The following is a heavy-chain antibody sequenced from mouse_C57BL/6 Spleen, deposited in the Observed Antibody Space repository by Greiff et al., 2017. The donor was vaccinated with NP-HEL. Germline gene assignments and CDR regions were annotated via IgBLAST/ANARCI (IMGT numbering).Heavy chain of an antibody. CDR1: GYTFTDHT. J-gene: IGHJ4*01. D-gene: IGHD2-5*01. V-gene: IGHV1-78*01. CDR2: IYPRDGST. CDR3: ARDSNLDYYAMDY. Sequence: VQLQQSDAELVKPGASVKISCKVSGYTFTDHTIHWMKQRPEQGLEWIGYIYPRDGSTKYNEKFKGKATLTADKYSSTAYMQLNSLTSEDSAVYFCARDSNLDYYAMDYWGQGTSVTVSS.